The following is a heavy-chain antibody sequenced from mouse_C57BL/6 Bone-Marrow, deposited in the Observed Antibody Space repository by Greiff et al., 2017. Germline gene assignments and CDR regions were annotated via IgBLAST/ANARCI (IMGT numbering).Heavy chain of an antibody. CDR3: ARNTGGTVVYFDY. D-gene: IGHD1-1*01. CDR2: IWTGGGT. CDR1: GFSLTSYA. Sequence: QVQLKQSGPGLVAPSQSLSITCTVSGFSLTSYAISWVRQPPGKGLEWLGVIWTGGGTNYNSALKSRLRISKDNSKSQVFIKMNSLQTDDTARYSCARNTGGTVVYFDYWGQGTTLTVSS. J-gene: IGHJ2*01. V-gene: IGHV2-9-1*01.